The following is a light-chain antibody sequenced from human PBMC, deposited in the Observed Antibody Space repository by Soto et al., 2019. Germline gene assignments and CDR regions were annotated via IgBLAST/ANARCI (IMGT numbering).Light chain of an antibody. CDR2: GAS. V-gene: IGKV3-15*01. J-gene: IGKJ1*01. CDR1: ETVATN. Sequence: VMTQSPATLSVSPGERATLSCWASETVATNLAWYQQKPGQAPRLLISGASTRAAGISDRFSGSGSGTEFTLTISSLRSADAAIYYCQQYFEWPPMTFGQGTKVEI. CDR3: QQYFEWPPMT.